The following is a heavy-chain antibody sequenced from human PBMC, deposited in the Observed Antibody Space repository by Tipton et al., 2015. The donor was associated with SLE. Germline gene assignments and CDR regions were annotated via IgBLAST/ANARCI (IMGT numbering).Heavy chain of an antibody. CDR3: AALAYCGGDCYLFDY. J-gene: IGHJ4*02. D-gene: IGHD2-21*01. Sequence: TLSLTCAVYGGSFSGHYWSWIRQPPGKGLKWIGEINHSGSTYYNPSLKSRVTISVDTSKNQFSLKLSSVTAADTAVYYCAALAYCGGDCYLFDYWGQGTLVTVSS. CDR2: INHSGST. V-gene: IGHV4-34*01. CDR1: GGSFSGHY.